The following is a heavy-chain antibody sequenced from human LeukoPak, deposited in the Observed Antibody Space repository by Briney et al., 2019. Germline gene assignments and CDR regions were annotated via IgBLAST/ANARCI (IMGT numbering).Heavy chain of an antibody. J-gene: IGHJ4*02. CDR1: GGTFSSYA. CDR2: IIPIFGIA. D-gene: IGHD3-22*01. Sequence: GSSVKVSCKASGGTFSSYAISWVRQAPGQGLEWMGRIIPIFGIANYAQKFQGRVTITADKSTSTAYMELSSLRSEDTAVYYCARDSSGYYQIRYSDYWGQGTLVTVSS. V-gene: IGHV1-69*04. CDR3: ARDSSGYYQIRYSDY.